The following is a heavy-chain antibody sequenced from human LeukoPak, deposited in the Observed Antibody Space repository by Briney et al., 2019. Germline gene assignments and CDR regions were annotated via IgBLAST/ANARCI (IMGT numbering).Heavy chain of an antibody. D-gene: IGHD3-10*01. Sequence: SETLSLTCTVSGYSISSGYYWGWIRQPPGKGLEWIGSIYHSGSTYYNPSLKSRVTISVDTSKNQFSLKLSSVTAADTAVYYCARSSDQKNDAFDIWGQGTMVTVSS. CDR1: GYSISSGYY. J-gene: IGHJ3*02. V-gene: IGHV4-38-2*02. CDR2: IYHSGST. CDR3: ARSSDQKNDAFDI.